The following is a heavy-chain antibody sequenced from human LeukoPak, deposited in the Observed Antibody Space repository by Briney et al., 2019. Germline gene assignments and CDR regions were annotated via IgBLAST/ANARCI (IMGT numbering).Heavy chain of an antibody. D-gene: IGHD3-16*01. CDR3: ARDLREPPSYYYYYYMDV. CDR1: GYTFTSYA. Sequence: ASVKVSCKASGYTFTSYAMNWVRQAPGQGLEWMGWISTNTGNPTYAQGFTGRFVFSLDTSVSTAYLQISSLKAEDTAVYYCARDLREPPSYYYYYYMDVWGKGTTVTVSS. J-gene: IGHJ6*03. CDR2: ISTNTGNP. V-gene: IGHV7-4-1*02.